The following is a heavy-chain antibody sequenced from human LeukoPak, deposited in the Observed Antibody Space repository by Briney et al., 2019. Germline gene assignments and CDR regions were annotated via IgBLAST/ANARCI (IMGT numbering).Heavy chain of an antibody. CDR3: ASFLTGREYQLLPLYYYGMDV. D-gene: IGHD2-2*01. CDR1: GGTFSSYA. Sequence: SVKVSCKASGGTFSSYAISWVRQAPGQGLEWMGRIIPIFGIANYAQKFQGRVTITADKSTSTAYMELSSLRSEDTAVYYCASFLTGREYQLLPLYYYGMDVWGQGTTVTVSS. J-gene: IGHJ6*02. V-gene: IGHV1-69*04. CDR2: IIPIFGIA.